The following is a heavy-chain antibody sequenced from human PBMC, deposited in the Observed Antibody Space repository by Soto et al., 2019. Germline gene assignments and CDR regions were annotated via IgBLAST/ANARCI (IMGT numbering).Heavy chain of an antibody. Sequence: QVQLVESGGGVVQPGRSLRLSCAASGFTFSSYGMHWVRQAPGKGLEWVAVISYDGSNKYYADSVKGRFTISRDNSKNPLYLQMNSLRAEDTAVYYCAKESITGTTSSFDYWGQGTLVTVSS. CDR2: ISYDGSNK. V-gene: IGHV3-30*18. CDR1: GFTFSSYG. J-gene: IGHJ4*02. D-gene: IGHD1-7*01. CDR3: AKESITGTTSSFDY.